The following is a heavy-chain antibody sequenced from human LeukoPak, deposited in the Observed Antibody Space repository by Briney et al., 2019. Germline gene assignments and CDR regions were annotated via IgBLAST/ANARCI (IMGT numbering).Heavy chain of an antibody. CDR2: IIPIFGTA. J-gene: IGHJ4*02. CDR3: ARSGIAAAGDEGFDY. CDR1: GYTFTSYG. Sequence: SVKVSCKASGYTFTSYGISWVRQAPGQGLEWMGGIIPIFGTANYAQKFQGRVTITADESTSTAYMELSSLRSEDTAVYYCARSGIAAAGDEGFDYWGQGTLVTVSS. V-gene: IGHV1-69*13. D-gene: IGHD6-13*01.